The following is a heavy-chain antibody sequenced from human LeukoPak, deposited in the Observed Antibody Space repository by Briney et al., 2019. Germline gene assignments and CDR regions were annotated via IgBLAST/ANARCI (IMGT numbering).Heavy chain of an antibody. V-gene: IGHV3-9*01. CDR1: GFTFDDYA. Sequence: GRSLRLSCAAAGFTFDDYAMHWARQAPGKGLEWVSGISWNSGSIGYADSVKGRFTISRDNAKNSLYLQMNSLRAEDTALYYCAKDMGSGSYYYYYGMDVWGQGTTVTVSS. D-gene: IGHD1-26*01. CDR3: AKDMGSGSYYYYYGMDV. CDR2: ISWNSGSI. J-gene: IGHJ6*02.